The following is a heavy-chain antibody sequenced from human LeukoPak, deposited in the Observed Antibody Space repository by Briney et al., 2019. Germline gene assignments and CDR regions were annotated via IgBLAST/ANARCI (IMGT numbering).Heavy chain of an antibody. CDR1: GYTFTGYY. Sequence: ASVTVSCKASGYTFTGYYMHWVRQAPGQGREWMGWINPNSGGTNYAQKFQGRVTMTRDTSISTAYMELSRLRSDDTAVYYCARVRWELLSPFDYWGQGTLVTVSS. J-gene: IGHJ4*02. V-gene: IGHV1-2*02. CDR3: ARVRWELLSPFDY. CDR2: INPNSGGT. D-gene: IGHD1-26*01.